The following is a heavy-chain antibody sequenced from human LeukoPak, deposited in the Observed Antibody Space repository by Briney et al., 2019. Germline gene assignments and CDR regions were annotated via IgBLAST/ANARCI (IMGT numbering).Heavy chain of an antibody. J-gene: IGHJ6*02. D-gene: IGHD6-6*01. CDR1: GYTFTGYY. CDR3: AKPSIAGYYYYGMDV. Sequence: SVKVSCKASGYTFTGYYMHWVRQAPGQGLEWMGRIIPILGIANYAQKFQGRVTITADKSTSTAYMELSSLRSEDTAVYYCAKPSIAGYYYYGMDVWGQGTTVTVSS. V-gene: IGHV1-69*02. CDR2: IIPILGIA.